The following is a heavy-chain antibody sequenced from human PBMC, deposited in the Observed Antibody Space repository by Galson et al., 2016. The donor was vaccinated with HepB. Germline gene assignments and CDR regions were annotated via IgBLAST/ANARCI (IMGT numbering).Heavy chain of an antibody. J-gene: IGHJ4*02. CDR1: GYTFTEYD. Sequence: SVKVSCKASGYTFTEYDMNWVRQATGQGLEWMGWMNPNSGNRGYAQKFQGRVTMTRDTSIKTAFMELSSLRSEDTAVYFCVRGGGSGNFAWREAEHWGQGSLVTVSS. V-gene: IGHV1-8*01. D-gene: IGHD1-26*01. CDR2: MNPNSGNR. CDR3: VRGGGSGNFAWREAEH.